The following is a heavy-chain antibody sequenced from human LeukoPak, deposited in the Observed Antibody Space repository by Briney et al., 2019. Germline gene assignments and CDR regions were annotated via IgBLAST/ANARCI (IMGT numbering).Heavy chain of an antibody. Sequence: GGSLRLSCAASGFIFDDYAMSWVRQAPGEGLEWVSTISTRGGRTYYTDSVRGRFTISRDNSKSTLYLQMNSLRGEDTALYYCAKEWELPGEGPFDIWGQETMVTVSS. CDR2: ISTRGGRT. CDR1: GFIFDDYA. D-gene: IGHD1-26*01. V-gene: IGHV3-23*01. CDR3: AKEWELPGEGPFDI. J-gene: IGHJ3*02.